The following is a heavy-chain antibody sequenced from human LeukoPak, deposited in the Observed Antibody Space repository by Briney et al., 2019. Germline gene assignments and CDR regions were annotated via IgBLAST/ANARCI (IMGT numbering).Heavy chain of an antibody. CDR1: GYTFTSYG. J-gene: IGHJ6*02. V-gene: IGHV1-58*02. CDR3: AAGNQVVYYGMDV. Sequence: GASVKVSCKASGYTFTSYGISWVRQAPGQRLEWIGWIVVGSGNTNYAQKFQERVTITRDMSTSTAYMELSSLRSEDTAVYYCAAGNQVVYYGMDVWGQGTTVTVSS. D-gene: IGHD2-15*01. CDR2: IVVGSGNT.